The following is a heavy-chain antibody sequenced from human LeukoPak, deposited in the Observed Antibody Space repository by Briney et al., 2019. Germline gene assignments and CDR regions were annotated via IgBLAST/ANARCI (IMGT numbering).Heavy chain of an antibody. V-gene: IGHV4-39*07. CDR3: ARVSGITMIVVVVEDAFDI. CDR1: GGSISSSSYY. Sequence: SETLSLTCTVSGGSISSSSYYWGWIRQPPGKGLEWIGGIYYSGSTYYNPSLKSRVTISVDTSKNQFSLKLSSVTAADTAVYYCARVSGITMIVVVVEDAFDIWGQGTMVTVPS. J-gene: IGHJ3*02. D-gene: IGHD3-22*01. CDR2: IYYSGST.